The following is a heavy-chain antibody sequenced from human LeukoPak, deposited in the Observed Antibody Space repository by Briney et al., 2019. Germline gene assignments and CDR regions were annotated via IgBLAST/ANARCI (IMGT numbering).Heavy chain of an antibody. CDR2: IYYSGST. CDR3: VRDPRGDYYFDY. Sequence: SETLSLTCTVSGGSISSYYWSWIRQPPGKGLEWIGYIYYSGSTNYNPSLKSRVTISVDTSKNQFSLKLSSVTAADTAVYYCVRDPRGDYYFDYWGQGTLVTVSS. V-gene: IGHV4-59*01. CDR1: GGSISSYY. J-gene: IGHJ4*02. D-gene: IGHD3-16*01.